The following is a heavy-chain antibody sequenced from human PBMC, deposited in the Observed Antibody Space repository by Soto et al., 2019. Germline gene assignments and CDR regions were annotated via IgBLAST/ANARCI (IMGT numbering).Heavy chain of an antibody. Sequence: QVQLVQSGAEVKKPGASVKVSCKASGYTFTSYAMHWVRQAPGQRLEWMGWINAGNGNTKYSQKFQGRVTITRDTXXSXAXXELRSLRSEDTAVYYCARGFGYCSGGSCYPQYFQHWGQRTLVTVSS. V-gene: IGHV1-3*01. D-gene: IGHD2-15*01. CDR1: GYTFTSYA. J-gene: IGHJ1*01. CDR3: ARGFGYCSGGSCYPQYFQH. CDR2: INAGNGNT.